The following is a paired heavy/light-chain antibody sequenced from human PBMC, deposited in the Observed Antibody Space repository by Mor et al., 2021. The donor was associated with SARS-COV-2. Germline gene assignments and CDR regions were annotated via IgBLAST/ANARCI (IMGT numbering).Light chain of an antibody. V-gene: IGKV1-9*01. Sequence: DIQLTQSPSFLSASVGDRVTITCRASQGISSYLAWYQQKPGKAPKVLIYFASTLQGGVPSRFSGSGSGTEFTLTISSLQPEDFATYYCQQLNSYPLTFGPGTKVEIK. CDR2: FAS. J-gene: IGKJ3*01. CDR3: QQLNSYPLT. CDR1: QGISSY.
Heavy chain of an antibody. Sequence: EVQVVESGGGLVQPGGSLRLSCAASGFTVSSNYMSWVRQAPGKGLEWVSVIYSDDRTYYADSVKGRFTISRDNSRNTVYLHMNSLRAEDTAVYYCARDVGATTFHDYWGQGTLVTVSS. CDR2: IYSDDRT. J-gene: IGHJ4*02. CDR3: ARDVGATTFHDY. CDR1: GFTVSSNY. D-gene: IGHD1-26*01. V-gene: IGHV3-66*01.